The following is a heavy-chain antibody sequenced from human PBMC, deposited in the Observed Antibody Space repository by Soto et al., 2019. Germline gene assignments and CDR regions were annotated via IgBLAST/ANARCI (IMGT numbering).Heavy chain of an antibody. J-gene: IGHJ6*02. Sequence: QLQLQESGPGLVKASETLALTCSVSGGSTSSNEYYWAWIRQPPGKGLEWIASIYSSGNTYYNASLKSRVTVYIDTSNNLVFLKPTSVTARDTAVYYCALLLGRPFGMAFWGQGTTVTVS. D-gene: IGHD2-15*01. CDR3: ALLLGRPFGMAF. V-gene: IGHV4-39*01. CDR2: IYSSGNT. CDR1: GGSTSSNEYY.